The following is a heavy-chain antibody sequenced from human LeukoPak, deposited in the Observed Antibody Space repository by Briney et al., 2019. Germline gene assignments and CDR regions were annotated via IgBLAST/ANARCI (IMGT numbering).Heavy chain of an antibody. CDR2: ISAYNGNT. D-gene: IGHD2-15*01. CDR1: GYTFTSYG. V-gene: IGHV1-18*01. Sequence: GASVKVSCKASGYTFTSYGISWVRQAPGQGLEWMGGISAYNGNTNYAQKLQGRVTMTTDTSTSTAYMELRSLRSDDTAVYYCAREYCSGGSCYLFDYWGQGTLVTVSS. J-gene: IGHJ4*02. CDR3: AREYCSGGSCYLFDY.